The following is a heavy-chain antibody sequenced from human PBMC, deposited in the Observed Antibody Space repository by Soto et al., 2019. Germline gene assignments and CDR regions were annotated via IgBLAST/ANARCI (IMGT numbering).Heavy chain of an antibody. Sequence: GGSLRLSCAASGFTFDDYAMHWVRQAPGKGLEWVSGISWNSGSIGYADSVKGRFTISRDNAKNSLYLQMNSLRAEDTALYYCAKDIRDGYSSGWGAFDIWGQGTMVTVSS. D-gene: IGHD6-19*01. V-gene: IGHV3-9*01. CDR1: GFTFDDYA. CDR3: AKDIRDGYSSGWGAFDI. J-gene: IGHJ3*02. CDR2: ISWNSGSI.